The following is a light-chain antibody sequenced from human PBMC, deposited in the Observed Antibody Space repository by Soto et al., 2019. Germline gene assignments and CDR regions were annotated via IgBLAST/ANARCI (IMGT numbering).Light chain of an antibody. V-gene: IGKV3-20*01. CDR3: QQYGSSPPIT. Sequence: EIVFTQSPGTLSLSPGERATLSCRASQSVSSSYLAWYQQKPGQAPRLLIYGASSRATGIPDRFSGSGSGTDFTLTISRLEPEDFAAYYCQQYGSSPPITFGQGTRLEIK. CDR2: GAS. CDR1: QSVSSSY. J-gene: IGKJ5*01.